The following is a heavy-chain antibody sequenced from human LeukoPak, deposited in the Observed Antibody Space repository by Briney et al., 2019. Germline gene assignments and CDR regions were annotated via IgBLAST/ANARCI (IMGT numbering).Heavy chain of an antibody. D-gene: IGHD3-10*01. J-gene: IGHJ3*02. CDR2: IKSKADGGTT. CDR3: TTDRSGTMVRGVIPGDAFDI. V-gene: IGHV3-15*01. CDR1: GFTFSSYS. Sequence: GGSLRLSCAASGFTFSSYSMNWVRQAPGKGLEWVGRIKSKADGGTTDYAAPVKGRFTFSRDDSKNTLYLQMNSLKTEDTAVYYCTTDRSGTMVRGVIPGDAFDIWGQGTMVTVSS.